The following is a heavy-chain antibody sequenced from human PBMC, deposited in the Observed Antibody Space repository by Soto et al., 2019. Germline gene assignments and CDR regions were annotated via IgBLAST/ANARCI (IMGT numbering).Heavy chain of an antibody. J-gene: IGHJ3*02. Sequence: QVQLVQSGAEVKKPGASVKVSCKASGYTFTSYDINWVRQATGQGLEWMGWMNPNSGNTGYAQKFQARVTTTRNTSISTAYMELSSLRSEDTAVYYCASNHPGYCSGGSCYSGDAFDIWGQGTMVTVSS. D-gene: IGHD2-15*01. CDR2: MNPNSGNT. CDR1: GYTFTSYD. CDR3: ASNHPGYCSGGSCYSGDAFDI. V-gene: IGHV1-8*01.